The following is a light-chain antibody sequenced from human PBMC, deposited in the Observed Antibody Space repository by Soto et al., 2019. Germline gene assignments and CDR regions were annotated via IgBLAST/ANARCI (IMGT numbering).Light chain of an antibody. CDR2: DVT. CDR3: GSYTISSTLMI. CDR1: PSDIGAYNY. Sequence: QSALTQPASVSGSPGQSITISCSGTPSDIGAYNYVSWYQHLPGKAPKVIIYDVTNRPSGVSSRFSGSKSGTTASLTISGLQAEDEDNYYCGSYTISSTLMIFGGGTKLTVL. J-gene: IGLJ2*01. V-gene: IGLV2-14*03.